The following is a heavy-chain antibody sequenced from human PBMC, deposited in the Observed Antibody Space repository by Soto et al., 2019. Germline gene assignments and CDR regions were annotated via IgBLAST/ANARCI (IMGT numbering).Heavy chain of an antibody. Sequence: PGESLKISCKGSGYTFTNYWIGWVRQMPGKGPEWMGIIYPGDSDTKYNPSFQGQVTILADKSFTTTYLQWSSLKASDTAIYYCAASIFYYGMDVWGQGTTVTVSS. J-gene: IGHJ6*02. CDR3: AASIFYYGMDV. V-gene: IGHV5-51*01. CDR1: GYTFTNYW. CDR2: IYPGDSDT.